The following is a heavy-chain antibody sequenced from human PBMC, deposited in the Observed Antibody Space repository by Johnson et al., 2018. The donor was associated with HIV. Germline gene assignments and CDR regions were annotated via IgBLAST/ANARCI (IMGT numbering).Heavy chain of an antibody. CDR3: SRDHVRGELLGAFDI. D-gene: IGHD1-26*01. V-gene: IGHV3-30-3*01. CDR1: GFTFSSYA. CDR2: ISYDGSNK. J-gene: IGHJ3*02. Sequence: QVQLVESGGGLVQPGGSLRLSCAASGFTFSSYAMHWVRQAPGKGLEWVAVISYDGSNKYYADSVKGRFTISRNNSKNTLYLQMNSLRAEDTAVYYCSRDHVRGELLGAFDIWGQGTMVTVSS.